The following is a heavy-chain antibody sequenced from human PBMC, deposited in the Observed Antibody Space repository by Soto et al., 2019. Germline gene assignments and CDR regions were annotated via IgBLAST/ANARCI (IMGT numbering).Heavy chain of an antibody. Sequence: GASVKVSCKASGYTFTSYYMHWVRQAPGQGLGWMGIINPSGGSTSYAQKFQGRVTMTRDTSTSTVYMELSSLRSEDTAVYYCARGLIVATIVGAFDIWGQGTMVTVSS. CDR2: INPSGGST. CDR1: GYTFTSYY. D-gene: IGHD5-12*01. J-gene: IGHJ3*02. V-gene: IGHV1-46*01. CDR3: ARGLIVATIVGAFDI.